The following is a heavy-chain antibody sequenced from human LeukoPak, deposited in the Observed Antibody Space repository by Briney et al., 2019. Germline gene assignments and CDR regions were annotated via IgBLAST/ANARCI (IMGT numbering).Heavy chain of an antibody. J-gene: IGHJ4*02. CDR3: ASGYCSGGSCLTHFHF. V-gene: IGHV1-69*05. D-gene: IGHD2-15*01. CDR1: GGTFSNSA. CDR2: IIPIFGTS. Sequence: SVKISCKASGGTFSNSAISWVRQAPGQGLQWMGRIIPIFGTSNYAQKFQGRVTITTDESTSTAYMELSSLRSEDTAVYYCASGYCSGGSCLTHFHFWGQGTLVTVSS.